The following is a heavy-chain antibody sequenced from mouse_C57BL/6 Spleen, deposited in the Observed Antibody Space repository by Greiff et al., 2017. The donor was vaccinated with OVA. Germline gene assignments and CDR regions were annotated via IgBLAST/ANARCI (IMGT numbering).Heavy chain of an antibody. Sequence: QVQLQQPGAELVKPGASVKLSCKASGYTFTSYWMHWVKQRPGQGLEWIGMIHPNSGSTNYNEKFKSKATLTVDKSSSTASMQLSSMTSEDSAVYYCARGITEEVYPYYFDYWGQGTTLTVSS. CDR2: IHPNSGST. CDR1: GYTFTSYW. J-gene: IGHJ2*01. CDR3: ARGITEEVYPYYFDY. V-gene: IGHV1-64*01. D-gene: IGHD2-3*01.